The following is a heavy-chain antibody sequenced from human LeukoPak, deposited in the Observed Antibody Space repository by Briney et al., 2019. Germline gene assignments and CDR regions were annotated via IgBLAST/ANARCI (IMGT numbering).Heavy chain of an antibody. Sequence: PSETLSLTCTVSGGSISSSNYYWGWIRQPPGKGLEWIGYIYYSGSTYYNPSLKSRLTISVDTSKNQFSLKLSSVTAADTAVYYCASTYCSGASCYQTYDYWGQGTLVTVSS. CDR1: GGSISSSNYY. CDR3: ASTYCSGASCYQTYDY. V-gene: IGHV4-30-4*08. J-gene: IGHJ4*02. CDR2: IYYSGST. D-gene: IGHD2-15*01.